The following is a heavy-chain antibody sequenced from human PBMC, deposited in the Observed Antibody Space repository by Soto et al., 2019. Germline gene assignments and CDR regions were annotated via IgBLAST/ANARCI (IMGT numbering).Heavy chain of an antibody. CDR1: GGSISSGGYY. Sequence: PSETLSLTCTVSGGSISSGGYYWSWIRQHPGKGLEWIGYIHYSGSVHYNPSLQSRLTMSVDTSKNLFSLNLSSVTAADTAVYFCAREDDGGDRDYYGLDVWGQGTTVTVSS. CDR3: AREDDGGDRDYYGLDV. CDR2: IHYSGSV. D-gene: IGHD2-21*02. V-gene: IGHV4-30-4*08. J-gene: IGHJ6*02.